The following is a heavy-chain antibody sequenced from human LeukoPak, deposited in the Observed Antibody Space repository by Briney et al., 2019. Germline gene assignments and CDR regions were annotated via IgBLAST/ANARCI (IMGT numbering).Heavy chain of an antibody. CDR2: IIPIFGIA. V-gene: IGHV1-69*04. CDR3: ARDQNSYGSGSYPDY. J-gene: IGHJ4*02. Sequence: SVKVSCKASGGTFSSYGISWVRQAPGQGLEWMGRIIPIFGIANYAQKFRGRVTITADKSTSTAYMELSSLTSEDTAVYYCARDQNSYGSGSYPDYWGQGTLVTVSS. D-gene: IGHD3-10*01. CDR1: GGTFSSYG.